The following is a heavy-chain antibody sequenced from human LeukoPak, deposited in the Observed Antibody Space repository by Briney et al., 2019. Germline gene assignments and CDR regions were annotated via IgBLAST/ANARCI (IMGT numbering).Heavy chain of an antibody. CDR2: IKQDGSAK. CDR1: GFTFSSHW. CDR3: ARSRSGSYFDS. V-gene: IGHV3-7*01. Sequence: PGGSLRLSCAASGFTFSSHWMSWVRQAPGKGLEWVANIKQDGSAKYYVDSVKGRFTISRDNAKNSLYLQMNSLRAEDTAVYYCARSRSGSYFDSWGHGTLVTVSS. J-gene: IGHJ4*01. D-gene: IGHD1-26*01.